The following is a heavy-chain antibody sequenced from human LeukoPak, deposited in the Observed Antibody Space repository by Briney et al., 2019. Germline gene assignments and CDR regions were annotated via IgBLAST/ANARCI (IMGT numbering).Heavy chain of an antibody. CDR1: GYSFTSYW. D-gene: IGHD3-10*01. J-gene: IGHJ6*02. CDR3: ARLPPGRGSGSYYFPIGRGNYYGMDV. Sequence: GESLKISCKGSGYSFTSYWIGWVRQMPGKGLEWMGIIYPGDSDTRYSPSFQGQVTISADKSISTAYLQWSSLKDSDPAMYYSARLPPGRGSGSYYFPIGRGNYYGMDVWGQGTTVTVSS. CDR2: IYPGDSDT. V-gene: IGHV5-51*01.